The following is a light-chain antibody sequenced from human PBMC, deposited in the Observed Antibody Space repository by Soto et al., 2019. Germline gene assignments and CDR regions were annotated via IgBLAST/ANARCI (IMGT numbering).Light chain of an antibody. CDR2: EVS. Sequence: QSALTQPPSASGSPGQSVTISCTGTSSDVGGYNYVSWYQQHPGKAPKLMIYEVSERPSGVPDRFSGSKSSNTASLTVSGLQAEDEPDYYCVSYAVSNKFVFGSGTNVSV. CDR3: VSYAVSNKFV. CDR1: SSDVGGYNY. J-gene: IGLJ1*01. V-gene: IGLV2-8*01.